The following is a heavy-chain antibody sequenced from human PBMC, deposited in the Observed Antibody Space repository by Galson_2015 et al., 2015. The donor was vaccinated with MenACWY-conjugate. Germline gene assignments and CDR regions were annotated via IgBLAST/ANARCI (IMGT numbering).Heavy chain of an antibody. D-gene: IGHD1-14*01. Sequence: SLRLSCAASGFTFDDYAMHWVRQAPGKDLEWVSGISWNGGTIGYADSVKGRFTISRDNAKNSLYLQMNSLRAEDTAFYYCAKLSTGGGAWGQGTLVTVSS. CDR2: ISWNGGTI. CDR1: GFTFDDYA. J-gene: IGHJ5*02. V-gene: IGHV3-9*01. CDR3: AKLSTGGGA.